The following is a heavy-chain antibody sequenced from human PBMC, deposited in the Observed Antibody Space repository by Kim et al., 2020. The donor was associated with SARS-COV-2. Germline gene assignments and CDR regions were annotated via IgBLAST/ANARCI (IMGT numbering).Heavy chain of an antibody. D-gene: IGHD3-16*01. Sequence: SETLSLTCTVSGGSISSSSYYWGWIRQPPGKGLEWIGSIYYSGSTYYNPSLKSRVTISVDTSKNQFSLKLSSVTAADTAVYYCARPASGVWGSYTYWGQGTLVTVSS. CDR3: ARPASGVWGSYTY. J-gene: IGHJ4*02. CDR1: GGSISSSSYY. V-gene: IGHV4-39*01. CDR2: IYYSGST.